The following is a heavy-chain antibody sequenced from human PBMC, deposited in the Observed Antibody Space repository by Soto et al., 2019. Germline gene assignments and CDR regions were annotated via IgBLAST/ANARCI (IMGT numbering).Heavy chain of an antibody. CDR2: ISSDVVNY. D-gene: IGHD4-17*01. J-gene: IGHJ4*02. CDR1: GFTFSSFA. Sequence: QVQLVESGGGVVQPGRSLRLSCAASGFTFSSFAMHWVRQAPGKGLEWLAVISSDVVNYYYAESVKGRFTISRDNSKNTLYLQMNSLKNEDTAVYYCERGGAWTTEGLGYWGQGTLVTVSS. CDR3: ERGGAWTTEGLGY. V-gene: IGHV3-30-3*01.